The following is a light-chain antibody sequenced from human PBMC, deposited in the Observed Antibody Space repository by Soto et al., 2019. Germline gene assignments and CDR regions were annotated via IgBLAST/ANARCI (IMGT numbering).Light chain of an antibody. J-gene: IGKJ1*01. CDR3: QQYNDWTPT. Sequence: EIVMTQSPATLSVSPGERATLSCRASQSVTSNLAWYQQKPGQAPRLLIYGASTRATGIPASFSGSGSGTEFTLTISSLQSEDFAVYYCQQYNDWTPTFGQGTKVEVK. V-gene: IGKV3-15*01. CDR2: GAS. CDR1: QSVTSN.